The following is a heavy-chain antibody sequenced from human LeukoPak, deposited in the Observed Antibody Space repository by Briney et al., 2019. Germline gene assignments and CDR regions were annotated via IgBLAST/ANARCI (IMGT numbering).Heavy chain of an antibody. CDR3: ARDRREVSYYGSGTFKFGENYFDY. D-gene: IGHD3-10*01. CDR1: GYTFTGHY. Sequence: ASVKVSCKASGYTFTGHYMHWVRQAPGQGLEWMGWINPNRGGTNFAQKFQGRVTMTRDTSITTAYMELSRLRSDDTAVYYCARDRREVSYYGSGTFKFGENYFDYLGQGTLLTVSS. J-gene: IGHJ4*02. V-gene: IGHV1-2*02. CDR2: INPNRGGT.